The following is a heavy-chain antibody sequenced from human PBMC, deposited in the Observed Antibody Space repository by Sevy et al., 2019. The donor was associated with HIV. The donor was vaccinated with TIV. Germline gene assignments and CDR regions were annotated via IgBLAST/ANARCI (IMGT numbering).Heavy chain of an antibody. Sequence: GEALKISCAASGFTFSSYSMNWVRQAPGRGLEWVSSITSGSSFIFHAGSVKGRFTISRDNAKNSLYLQINSLRAEDTAVYYCARTTSGMSEYEPLDNARFYGMDVWGPGTTVTVSS. CDR3: ARTTSGMSEYEPLDNARFYGMDV. J-gene: IGHJ6*02. CDR2: ITSGSSFI. D-gene: IGHD4-17*01. V-gene: IGHV3-21*01. CDR1: GFTFSSYS.